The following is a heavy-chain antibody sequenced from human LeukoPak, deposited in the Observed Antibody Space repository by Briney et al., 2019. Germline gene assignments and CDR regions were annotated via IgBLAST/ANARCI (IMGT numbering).Heavy chain of an antibody. CDR1: GGSTSNHF. Sequence: PSETLSLTCTVSGGSTSNHFWSWIRQPPGKGLEWIGNIYTGGTTNYNPSLKSGGTISIDTSKNQLSLHLASVTAADTAVYYCTKATKWLAFDDWGRGTLVTVSS. J-gene: IGHJ4*02. V-gene: IGHV4-59*11. CDR3: TKATKWLAFDD. CDR2: IYTGGTT. D-gene: IGHD3-22*01.